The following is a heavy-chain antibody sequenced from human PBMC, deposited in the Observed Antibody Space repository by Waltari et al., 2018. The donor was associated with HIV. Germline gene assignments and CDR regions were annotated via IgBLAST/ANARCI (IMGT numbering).Heavy chain of an antibody. Sequence: QVQPQESGPGLVKPSETLSLICTVSGYSISSGYYWGWGRQPRWQWLEWIGGCNHSGSIYYNMSLKSRVTISSDTTKNQFSLKLNSVSAADTAVYYCAVDSTSWSRFGRWGQGTLVTVAS. CDR2: CNHSGSI. V-gene: IGHV4-38-2*02. CDR3: AVDSTSWSRFGR. D-gene: IGHD2-2*01. J-gene: IGHJ4*02. CDR1: GYSISSGYY.